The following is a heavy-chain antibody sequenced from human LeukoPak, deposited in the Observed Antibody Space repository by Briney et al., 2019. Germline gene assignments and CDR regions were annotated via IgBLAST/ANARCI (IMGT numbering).Heavy chain of an antibody. CDR1: GFTFSGYS. Sequence: GGSLRLSCAASGFTFSGYSMNWVRQAPGKGLEWVSSISSSSSYIYYADSVKGRFTISRDNAKNSLYLQMNSLRAEDTAVYYCAREGALTVTKDAFDIWGQGTMVTVSS. D-gene: IGHD4-17*01. J-gene: IGHJ3*02. CDR2: ISSSSSYI. V-gene: IGHV3-21*01. CDR3: AREGALTVTKDAFDI.